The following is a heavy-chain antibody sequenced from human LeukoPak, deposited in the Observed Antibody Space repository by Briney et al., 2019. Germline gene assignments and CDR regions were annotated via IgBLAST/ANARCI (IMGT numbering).Heavy chain of an antibody. J-gene: IGHJ4*02. CDR1: GYSFSTHW. D-gene: IGHD3-10*01. CDR2: IYPGDSDT. Sequence: GESLKISCKGSGYSFSTHWIGWVRQMPGKGLEWMGIIYPGDSDTRYSPSFQGQVTISADKSINTAYLQWSSLKASDTSMYYWARRPSGSDYGGQGTLVTVSS. V-gene: IGHV5-51*01. CDR3: ARRPSGSDY.